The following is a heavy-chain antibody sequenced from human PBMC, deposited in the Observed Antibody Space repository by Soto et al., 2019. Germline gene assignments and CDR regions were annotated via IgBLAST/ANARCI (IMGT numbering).Heavy chain of an antibody. CDR2: ISYDGSNK. J-gene: IGHJ6*02. V-gene: IGHV3-30-3*01. Sequence: PXGSLRLSCAAAGFTFSSYAMHWVRQAPGKGLEWVAVISYDGSNKYYADSVKGRFTISRDNSKNTLYLQMNSLRAEDTAVYYCARDQGYYDFWSGDSGYYYYGMDVWRQGTTVTVSS. CDR3: ARDQGYYDFWSGDSGYYYYGMDV. D-gene: IGHD3-3*01. CDR1: GFTFSSYA.